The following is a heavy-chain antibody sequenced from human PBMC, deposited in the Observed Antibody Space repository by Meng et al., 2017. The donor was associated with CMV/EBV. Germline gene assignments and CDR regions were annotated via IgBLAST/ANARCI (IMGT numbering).Heavy chain of an antibody. J-gene: IGHJ5*02. Sequence: GPARAKPSVTRSPPCLVSGGSIGSYYCSWVRRPDGKGLEWIGRLYTSGSTNYNPSLKSRVTMSVDTSKNQYSLKLSSVTAADTAVYYCARDLMNCSSTSCANWFDPWGQGTLFTVSS. CDR2: LYTSGST. D-gene: IGHD2-2*01. CDR1: GGSIGSYY. CDR3: ARDLMNCSSTSCANWFDP. V-gene: IGHV4-4*07.